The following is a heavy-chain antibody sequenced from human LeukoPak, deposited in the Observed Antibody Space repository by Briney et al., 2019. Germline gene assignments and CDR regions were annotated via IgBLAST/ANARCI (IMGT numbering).Heavy chain of an antibody. CDR2: INAGNGNT. CDR3: AREDIVVVVASRGFDI. CDR1: GYTFTSYA. V-gene: IGHV1-3*01. Sequence: ASVKVSCKASGYTFTSYAMHWVRQAPGQRLEWMGWINAGNGNTKYSQKFQGRVTITRDTSASTAYMELSSLRSEDTAVYYCAREDIVVVVASRGFDIWGQGTMVTASS. D-gene: IGHD2-15*01. J-gene: IGHJ3*02.